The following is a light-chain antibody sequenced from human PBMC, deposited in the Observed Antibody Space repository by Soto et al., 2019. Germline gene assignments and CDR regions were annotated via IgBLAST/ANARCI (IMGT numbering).Light chain of an antibody. V-gene: IGKV3D-20*02. Sequence: VLTQSPGTLSLSPGDRATLSCRARQSVSNTYLAWYQQKPGQAPRLLIYGASNRATGIPDRFSGSGSGTDFTLTISRLEPEDFAVYYCQQRTNWPPITFGQGTRLEIK. CDR1: QSVSNTY. CDR3: QQRTNWPPIT. CDR2: GAS. J-gene: IGKJ5*01.